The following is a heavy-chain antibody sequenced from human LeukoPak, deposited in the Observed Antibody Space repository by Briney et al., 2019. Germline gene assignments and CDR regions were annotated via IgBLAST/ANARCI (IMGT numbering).Heavy chain of an antibody. V-gene: IGHV5-51*01. CDR1: GYSFMNYW. CDR2: IYPGDSDT. J-gene: IGHJ5*02. Sequence: GESLKISFKGSGYSFMNYWIGWVRQMPGKGLEWMGIIYPGDSDTRYSPSFQGQVTISADKSISTAYLQWSSLKASDTAMYYCARHPIVGATQSWFDPWGQGTLVTVSS. D-gene: IGHD1-26*01. CDR3: ARHPIVGATQSWFDP.